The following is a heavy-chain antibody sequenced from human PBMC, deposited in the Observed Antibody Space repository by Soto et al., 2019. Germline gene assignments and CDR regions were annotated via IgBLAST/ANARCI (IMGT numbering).Heavy chain of an antibody. Sequence: QVQLVESGGGVVQPGRSLRLSCAASGFTFSSYAMHWVRQAPGKGLEWVAVISYDGSNKYYADSVKGRFTISRDNSNNTLHLQKNTVRAEYTAVYYCARDRELWYAELFPPDAFDIWGQGTMVTVSS. CDR3: ARDRELWYAELFPPDAFDI. D-gene: IGHD3-10*01. CDR2: ISYDGSNK. CDR1: GFTFSSYA. V-gene: IGHV3-30-3*01. J-gene: IGHJ3*02.